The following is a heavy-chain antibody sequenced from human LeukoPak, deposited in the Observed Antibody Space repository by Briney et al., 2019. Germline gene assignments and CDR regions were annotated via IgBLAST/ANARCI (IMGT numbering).Heavy chain of an antibody. J-gene: IGHJ4*02. CDR3: ARDNDYDSSGYYLDY. CDR1: GGTFSSYA. Sequence: ASVKVSCKASGGTFSSYAISWVRQAPGQGLEWMGRIIPILGIANYAQKFQGRVTITADKSTSTAYMGLSSLRSEDTAVYYCARDNDYDSSGYYLDYWGQGTLVTVSS. V-gene: IGHV1-69*04. CDR2: IIPILGIA. D-gene: IGHD3-22*01.